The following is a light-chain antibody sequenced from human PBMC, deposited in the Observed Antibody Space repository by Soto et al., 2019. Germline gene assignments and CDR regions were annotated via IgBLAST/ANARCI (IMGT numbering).Light chain of an antibody. CDR1: SSDVGSNNR. Sequence: QSALTQPPSVSGSPGQSVTISCTGTSSDVGSNNRVSWYQQPPGTAPKLMIYEVNNRPSGVPDLFSGSKSGNTASLTISGFQAEDEADYYCSSYTSSSTFAFGGGTKVTVL. V-gene: IGLV2-18*02. CDR3: SSYTSSSTFA. CDR2: EVN. J-gene: IGLJ3*02.